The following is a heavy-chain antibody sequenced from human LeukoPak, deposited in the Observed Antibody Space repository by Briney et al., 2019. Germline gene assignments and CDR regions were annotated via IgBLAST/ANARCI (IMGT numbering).Heavy chain of an antibody. D-gene: IGHD3-3*01. CDR2: IYSGGST. CDR3: ARVNGVVILDY. J-gene: IGHJ4*02. CDR1: GFPFSSYG. V-gene: IGHV3-53*01. Sequence: GSLRLSFAASGFPFSSYGMHWVRPAPGKGLEWVSVIYSGGSTYYADSVKGRFTISRDNSKNTLYLQMNSLRAEDTAVHYCARVNGVVILDYWGQGTLVTVSS.